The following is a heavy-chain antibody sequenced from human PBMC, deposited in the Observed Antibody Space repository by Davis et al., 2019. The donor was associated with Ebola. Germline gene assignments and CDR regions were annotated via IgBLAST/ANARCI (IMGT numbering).Heavy chain of an antibody. V-gene: IGHV3-23*01. CDR1: GFTFTSYS. D-gene: IGHD4-17*01. J-gene: IGHJ6*02. Sequence: PGGSLRLSCVASGFTFTSYSMTWVRQAPGKGLEWVSGISGSGNTYYADSVKGRFTFSRDNPKNTLYLQMNSLRAEDTAVYYCAKGSLYGSRSITAGMDVWGQGTTVTVSS. CDR3: AKGSLYGSRSITAGMDV. CDR2: ISGSGNT.